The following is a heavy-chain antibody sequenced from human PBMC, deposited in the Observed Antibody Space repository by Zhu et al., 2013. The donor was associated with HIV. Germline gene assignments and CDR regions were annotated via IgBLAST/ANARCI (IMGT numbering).Heavy chain of an antibody. D-gene: IGHD6-19*01. Sequence: QVQLVQSGAEVEKPGASVKVSCKASGYTFTSYGISWVRQAPGQGLEWMGWISAYNGNTNYAQKLQGRVTMTTDTSTSTAYMELRSLRSDDTAVYYCARVGLVYSSGWYIPVTNENYYYGMDVVGPRDHGHRLL. J-gene: IGHJ6*02. CDR2: ISAYNGNT. V-gene: IGHV1-18*01. CDR1: GYTFTSYG. CDR3: ARVGLVYSSGWYIPVTNENYYYGMDV.